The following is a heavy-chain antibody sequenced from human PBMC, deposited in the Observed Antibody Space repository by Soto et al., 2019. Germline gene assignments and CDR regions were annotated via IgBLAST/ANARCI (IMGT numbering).Heavy chain of an antibody. J-gene: IGHJ6*02. CDR3: ARDLRVVRGVMGPTSRYYYYYGMDV. D-gene: IGHD3-10*01. Sequence: EVQLVESGGGLVQPGGSLRLSCAASGFTFSSYDMHWVRQATGKGLEWVSAIGTAGDTYYPGSVKGRFTISRENAKNSLYLQMNSLRAGDTAVYYCARDLRVVRGVMGPTSRYYYYYGMDVWGQGTTVTVSS. CDR2: IGTAGDT. CDR1: GFTFSSYD. V-gene: IGHV3-13*01.